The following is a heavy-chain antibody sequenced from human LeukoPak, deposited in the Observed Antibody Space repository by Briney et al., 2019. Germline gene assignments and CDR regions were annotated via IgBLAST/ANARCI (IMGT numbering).Heavy chain of an antibody. CDR3: ARDPSGSYYAIDY. V-gene: IGHV3-23*01. CDR1: GFTFSSYA. D-gene: IGHD1-26*01. Sequence: GGSLRLSCAASGFTFSSYAMSWVRQAPGKGLEWVSTISGSGGSTYYADSVKGRFTISRDNAKNSLYLQMNSLRAEDTAVYYCARDPSGSYYAIDYWGQGTLVTVSS. J-gene: IGHJ4*02. CDR2: ISGSGGST.